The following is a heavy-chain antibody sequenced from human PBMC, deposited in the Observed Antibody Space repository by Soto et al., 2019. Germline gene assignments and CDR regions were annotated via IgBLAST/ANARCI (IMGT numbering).Heavy chain of an antibody. D-gene: IGHD4-17*01. J-gene: IGHJ4*02. CDR2: TYYRSKWSN. CDR1: GDSVSSNSVA. CDR3: ARDSPGYGDYVLFDY. V-gene: IGHV6-1*01. Sequence: PSQTLSLTCAIPGDSVSSNSVAWNWIRQSPSRGLEWLGRTYYRSKWSNDYAVSVESRITINPDTSKNQFSLQLDSVTPEDTAVYYCARDSPGYGDYVLFDYWGQGTRVTVSS.